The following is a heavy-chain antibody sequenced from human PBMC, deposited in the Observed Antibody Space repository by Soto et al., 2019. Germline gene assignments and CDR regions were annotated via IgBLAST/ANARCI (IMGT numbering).Heavy chain of an antibody. CDR1: GFTVSSNY. J-gene: IGHJ6*02. D-gene: IGHD3-3*01. V-gene: IGHV3-53*01. CDR3: ARNYDFWSGYYRHYYYGMDV. Sequence: GGSLRLSCAASGFTVSSNYMSWVRQAPGKGLEWVSVIYSGGSTYYADSVKGRFTISRDNSKNTLYLQMNSLRAEDTAVYYCARNYDFWSGYYRHYYYGMDVWGQGTTVTVSS. CDR2: IYSGGST.